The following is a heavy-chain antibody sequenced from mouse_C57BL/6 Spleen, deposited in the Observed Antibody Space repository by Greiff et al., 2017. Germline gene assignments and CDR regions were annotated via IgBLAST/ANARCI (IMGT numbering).Heavy chain of an antibody. V-gene: IGHV1-22*01. Sequence: EVQLQQSGPELVKPGASVKMSCKASGYTFTDYNMHWVKQSHGKSLEWIGYINPNNGGTSYNQKFKGKATLTVNKSSSTAYMELRSLTSEESAVYYCASGRLLRLNAMDYWGQGTSVTVAS. CDR1: GYTFTDYN. CDR2: INPNNGGT. D-gene: IGHD2-3*01. J-gene: IGHJ4*01. CDR3: ASGRLLRLNAMDY.